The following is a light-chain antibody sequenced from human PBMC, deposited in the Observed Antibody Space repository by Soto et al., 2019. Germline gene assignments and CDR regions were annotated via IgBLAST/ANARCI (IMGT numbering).Light chain of an antibody. CDR1: QSISTH. CDR2: AAS. V-gene: IGKV1-39*01. Sequence: DIQMTQSPSSLSASVGDRVTITCRASQSISTHLNWYQQKPGKAPNLLIYAASSLQSGVPSRFSGSGSGTDFTLTISSLRLDDIATYFCQQSYSAPPWTFGQGTKVDIK. J-gene: IGKJ1*01. CDR3: QQSYSAPPWT.